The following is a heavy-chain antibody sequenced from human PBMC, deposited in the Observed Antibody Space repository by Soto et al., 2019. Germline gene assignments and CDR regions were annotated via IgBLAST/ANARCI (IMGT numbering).Heavy chain of an antibody. CDR2: ISYEGSKK. V-gene: IGHV3-30*18. D-gene: IGHD3-9*01. Sequence: GASLRLSCAVRGFKDSRYGMHWVRQDKGKGLEWVALISYEGSKKYYADSVKGRFTISRDNSKNTLYLQMDSLRAEDTAVFYFAKGLSVIHEWLLDAHWGQGTQVTVSS. J-gene: IGHJ4*02. CDR3: AKGLSVIHEWLLDAH. CDR1: GFKDSRYG.